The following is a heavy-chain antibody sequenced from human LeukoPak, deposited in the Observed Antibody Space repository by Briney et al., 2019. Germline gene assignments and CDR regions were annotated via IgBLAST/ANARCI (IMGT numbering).Heavy chain of an antibody. D-gene: IGHD6-19*01. V-gene: IGHV3-23*01. Sequence: GGSLRLSCAASGFTFSSYVMSWLRQDPGKGLEWVSGISGSGDSTYYADSVKGRFTISRDNSKNTLYLQMNSLRVEDTAAYHRAKVRAPSGWFNSDYWGQGTLVTVSS. CDR1: GFTFSSYV. CDR3: AKVRAPSGWFNSDY. J-gene: IGHJ4*02. CDR2: ISGSGDST.